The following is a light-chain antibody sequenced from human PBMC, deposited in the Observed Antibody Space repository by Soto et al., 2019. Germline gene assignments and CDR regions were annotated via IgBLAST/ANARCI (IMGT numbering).Light chain of an antibody. CDR1: SSDIGSYKY. CDR3: SSHTRSSTWV. V-gene: IGLV2-14*01. Sequence: QSALTQPASVSGSPGQSITISCTGTSSDIGSYKYVSWYQQHPGKAPKLMIYEVTNRPSGVSNRFSGSKSGNTASLTISGLQAEDEADYYCSSHTRSSTWVFGGGTKVTVL. CDR2: EVT. J-gene: IGLJ3*02.